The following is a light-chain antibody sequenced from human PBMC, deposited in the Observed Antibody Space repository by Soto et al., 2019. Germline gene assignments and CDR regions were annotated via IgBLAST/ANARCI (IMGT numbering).Light chain of an antibody. CDR1: QSFSSSY. CDR2: SAS. CDR3: QYYGSALFT. J-gene: IGKJ3*01. V-gene: IGKV3-20*01. Sequence: EIVLTQSPGTLSLSPGERATLSCRASQSFSSSYLAWYQQKPGQAPRLLIYSASSRATGIPARFSRSGSGTDYTLTIRSLAPEDFAVYYCQYYGSALFTFGPGTKVDVK.